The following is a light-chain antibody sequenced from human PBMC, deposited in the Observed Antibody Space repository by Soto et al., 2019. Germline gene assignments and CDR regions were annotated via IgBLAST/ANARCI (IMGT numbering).Light chain of an antibody. V-gene: IGKV1-33*01. CDR3: QQYYTLPLT. J-gene: IGKJ4*01. CDR2: DAF. CDR1: QSISSY. Sequence: DIQMTQSPSSLSASVGDRVTITCRASQSISSYLNWYQVKPGKAPKLLIYDAFNLEAGVPSRFSASGSGTDFTFTISSLQPEDFATYYCQQYYTLPLTFGGGTRVEIK.